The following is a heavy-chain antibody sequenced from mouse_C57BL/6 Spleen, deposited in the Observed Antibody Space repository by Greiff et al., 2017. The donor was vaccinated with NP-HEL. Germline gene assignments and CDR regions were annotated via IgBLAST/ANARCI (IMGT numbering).Heavy chain of an antibody. D-gene: IGHD1-1*01. CDR2: IYPRSGNT. J-gene: IGHJ2*01. V-gene: IGHV1-81*01. CDR3: ASPHYYGSSYNFDY. CDR1: GYTFTSYG. Sequence: QVQLQQSGAELARPGASVKLSCKASGYTFTSYGISWVKQRTGQGLEWIGEIYPRSGNTYYNEKFKGKATLTADKSASTAYMELRSLTSEDSAVYFCASPHYYGSSYNFDYWGQGTTLTVSS.